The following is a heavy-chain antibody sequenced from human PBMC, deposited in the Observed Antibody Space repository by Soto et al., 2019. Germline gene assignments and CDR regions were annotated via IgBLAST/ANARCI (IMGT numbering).Heavy chain of an antibody. Sequence: ASVKVSCKASGYTFTDYHIHWVRQAPGQGLEWMGWINTNSGDTNYAQKFQGWVTMTRDTSINKAYVQLSRLTSDDTAVYYCARWVGASNWFDPWGQGTLVTVSS. CDR1: GYTFTDYH. J-gene: IGHJ5*02. V-gene: IGHV1-2*04. CDR2: INTNSGDT. D-gene: IGHD1-26*01. CDR3: ARWVGASNWFDP.